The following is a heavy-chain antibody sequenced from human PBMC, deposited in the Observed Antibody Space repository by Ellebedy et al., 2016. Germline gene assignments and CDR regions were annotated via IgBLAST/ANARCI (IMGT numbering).Heavy chain of an antibody. V-gene: IGHV3-23*01. CDR1: GITFSTYA. CDR2: ISGSGGAT. J-gene: IGHJ4*02. CDR3: ASRTSGTTFDH. Sequence: GESLKISCAASGITFSTYATSWVRQAPGKGLEWVSVISGSGGATYYADSVQGRFTISRDNSKITLYLQMNSLRAEDTAVYYCASRTSGTTFDHWGQGTLVTVSS. D-gene: IGHD1-1*01.